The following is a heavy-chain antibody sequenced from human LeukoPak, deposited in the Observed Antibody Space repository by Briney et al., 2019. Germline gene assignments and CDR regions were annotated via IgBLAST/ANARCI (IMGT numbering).Heavy chain of an antibody. D-gene: IGHD3-22*01. CDR2: IWYDGSNK. V-gene: IGHV3-33*01. CDR1: RFAFSSYG. Sequence: GGSLRLSCAASRFAFSSYGMHWVRQAPGEGLEWVAVIWYDGSNKYYADSVKGRFTISRDNSKNTLYLQMNSLRAEDTAVYYCARPPVVGAPRFIFDYWGQGTLVAVSS. CDR3: ARPPVVGAPRFIFDY. J-gene: IGHJ4*02.